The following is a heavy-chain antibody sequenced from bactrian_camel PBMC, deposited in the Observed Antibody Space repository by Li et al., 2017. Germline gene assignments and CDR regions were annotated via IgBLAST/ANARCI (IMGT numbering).Heavy chain of an antibody. Sequence: VQLVESGGGSVQAGGSLTLSCAASGNTNGPYSMGWFRQAPGKEREGVASIDSDGSTSYADSVKGRFTISQDNAKNTAYLQMDSLKSEDTAQYYCVALAWGFNYWGQGTQVTVS. J-gene: IGHJ4*01. CDR2: IDSDGST. D-gene: IGHD1*01. CDR1: GNTNGPYS. CDR3: VALAWGFNY. V-gene: IGHV3S53*01.